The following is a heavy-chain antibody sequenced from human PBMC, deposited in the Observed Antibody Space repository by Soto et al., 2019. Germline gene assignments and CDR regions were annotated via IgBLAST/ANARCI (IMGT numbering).Heavy chain of an antibody. J-gene: IGHJ4*02. CDR1: GFTFSSHG. V-gene: IGHV3-33*01. CDR2: IWYDGSNK. Sequence: QVQLVESGGGVVQPGRSLRVSCAASGFTFSSHGMHWVRQAPGKGLEWVAVIWYDGSNKYYGESVKGRFIISRDNSKNTVDLQMISMRAEDTAIYYCARWGPDKVLDYWGQGTLVTVSS. CDR3: ARWGPDKVLDY. D-gene: IGHD3-16*01.